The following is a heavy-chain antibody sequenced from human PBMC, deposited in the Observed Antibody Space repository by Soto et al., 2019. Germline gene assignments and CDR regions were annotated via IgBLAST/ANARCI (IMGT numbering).Heavy chain of an antibody. J-gene: IGHJ4*02. V-gene: IGHV3-33*01. CDR2: IWYDGSSK. Sequence: GGSLRLSCVVSGFGFRNFGMHWVRQAPGKGLEWVAVIWYDGSSKYYGDSVRGRFTISRDNSKKTLYLQMSSLRVEDTAVYYCARGGDYYGSGRFSPNIDYWGQGTLVTVSS. CDR3: ARGGDYYGSGRFSPNIDY. CDR1: GFGFRNFG. D-gene: IGHD3-10*01.